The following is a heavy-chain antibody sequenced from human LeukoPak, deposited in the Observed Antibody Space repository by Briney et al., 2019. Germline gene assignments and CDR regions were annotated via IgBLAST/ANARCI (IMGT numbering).Heavy chain of an antibody. J-gene: IGHJ4*02. CDR2: INHSGST. V-gene: IGHV4-34*01. D-gene: IGHD3-10*01. CDR3: ARGLRRKFASDGRYGSGSYEY. Sequence: SETLSLTCAVYGGSFSGYYWSWIRQPPGKGLEWIGEINHSGSTNYNPSLKSRVTISVDTSKNQFSLKLSSVTAAYTAVYYCARGLRRKFASDGRYGSGSYEYWGQGTLVTVSS. CDR1: GGSFSGYY.